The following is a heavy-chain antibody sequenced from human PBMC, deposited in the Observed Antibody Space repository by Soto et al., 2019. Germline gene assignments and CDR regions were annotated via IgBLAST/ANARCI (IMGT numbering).Heavy chain of an antibody. Sequence: GGSLRLSCAASGFTFSSYAMSWVRQAPGKGLEWVSAIRGSGGGTYYADSVKGRFTFSRDNSRNSLYLQMDSLKAEDTAVYYRARAALKGFDYWAQEPLVTVSS. V-gene: IGHV3-23*01. CDR2: IRGSGGGT. J-gene: IGHJ4*02. CDR3: ARAALKGFDY. D-gene: IGHD2-8*01. CDR1: GFTFSSYA.